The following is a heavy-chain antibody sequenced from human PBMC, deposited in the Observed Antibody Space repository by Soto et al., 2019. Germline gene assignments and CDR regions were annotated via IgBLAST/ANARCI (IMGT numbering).Heavy chain of an antibody. J-gene: IGHJ4*02. CDR2: ISGGST. CDR1: GFTFSSYA. Sequence: SCAASGFTFSSYAMSWVRQVPGKGLEWVSSISGGSTYYADSVKGRFTISRDNSKNTLYLQMNSLRAEDTAVYYCAKSWKYDSSGFDYWGQGTLVTVSS. V-gene: IGHV3-23*01. D-gene: IGHD3-22*01. CDR3: AKSWKYDSSGFDY.